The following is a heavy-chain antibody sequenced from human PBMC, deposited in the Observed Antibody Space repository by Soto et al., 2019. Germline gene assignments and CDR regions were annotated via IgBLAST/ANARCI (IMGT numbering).Heavy chain of an antibody. Sequence: EVQLLESGGGLVQPGGSLRLSCAASGFTFSSYAMTWVRQAPGKGLEWVSTIKGRFTISRDNSKYTVYLQMNSLRAEDTAGYYCAKTGKFSPQSGGWANRVDYWGQGNLVTVSS. CDR2: I. CDR1: GFTFSSYA. D-gene: IGHD6-19*01. J-gene: IGHJ4*02. CDR3: AKTGKFSPQSGGWANRVDY. V-gene: IGHV3-23*01.